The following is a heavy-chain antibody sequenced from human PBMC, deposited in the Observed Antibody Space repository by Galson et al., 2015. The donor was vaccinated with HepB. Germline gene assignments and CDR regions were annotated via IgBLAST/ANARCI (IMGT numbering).Heavy chain of an antibody. Sequence: SLRLSCAVSGFTFSSYGMHWVRQVPGKGLEWVAVMSYDGSSKYYADSVRGRFTISRDNSKNTLYLQMNSLRAEDTAVYYCAIQDIVVVPADDYYYGMDVWGQGTTVTVSS. D-gene: IGHD2-2*01. CDR3: AIQDIVVVPADDYYYGMDV. V-gene: IGHV3-30*03. J-gene: IGHJ6*02. CDR2: MSYDGSSK. CDR1: GFTFSSYG.